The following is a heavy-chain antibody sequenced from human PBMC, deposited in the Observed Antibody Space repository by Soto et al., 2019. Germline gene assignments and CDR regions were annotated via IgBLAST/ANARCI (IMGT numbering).Heavy chain of an antibody. CDR1: GYSFTSYW. CDR2: IYPGDSDT. CDR3: ARPGLQDYYYYGMDV. J-gene: IGHJ6*02. V-gene: IGHV5-51*01. D-gene: IGHD4-4*01. Sequence: GESLKISCKGSGYSFTSYWIGWVRQMPGKGLEWMGIIYPGDSDTRYSPSFQGQVTISADKSISTAYLQWSSLKASDTAMYYRARPGLQDYYYYGMDVWGQGTTVTAP.